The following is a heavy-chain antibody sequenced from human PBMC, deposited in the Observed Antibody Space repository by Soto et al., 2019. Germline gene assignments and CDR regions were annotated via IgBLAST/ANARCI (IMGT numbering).Heavy chain of an antibody. V-gene: IGHV4-34*01. J-gene: IGHJ4*02. D-gene: IGHD2-15*01. CDR1: GGSFSGYY. CDR2: INHSGST. CDR3: ARGGVVVVAASNWALDY. Sequence: SSETLSLTCAVYGGSFSGYYWSWIRQPPGKGLEWIGEINHSGSTNYNPSLKSRVTISVDTSKNQFSLKLSSVTAADTAVYYCARGGVVVVAASNWALDYWGQGTLVTVSS.